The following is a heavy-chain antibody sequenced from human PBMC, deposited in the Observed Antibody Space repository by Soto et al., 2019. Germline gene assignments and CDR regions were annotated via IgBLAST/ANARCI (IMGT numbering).Heavy chain of an antibody. D-gene: IGHD3-22*01. CDR1: GGSISSYY. Sequence: SETLSLTCTVSGGSISSYYWSWIRQPPGKGLEWIGYIYYSGSTNYNPSLKSRVTISVDTSKNQFSLKLSSVTAADTAVYYCGSLGYYDSGVYYVGWGGGGTLVTVSS. CDR3: GSLGYYDSGVYYVGW. CDR2: IYYSGST. J-gene: IGHJ4*02. V-gene: IGHV4-59*08.